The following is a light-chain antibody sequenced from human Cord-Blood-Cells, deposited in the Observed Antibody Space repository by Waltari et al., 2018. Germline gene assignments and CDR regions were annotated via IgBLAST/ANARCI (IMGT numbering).Light chain of an antibody. V-gene: IGKV1-33*01. CDR3: QQYVDLPFT. CDR1: QYISDY. J-gene: IGKJ3*01. CDR2: DAS. Sequence: DIQMTQSPSSLSASVGDRVTISYQARQYISDYSNWYQQKPGKAPKVRIYDASNMETGLPSRVSGNESGTDFTFTFICLQPEDIATYYCQQYVDLPFTVGPGTKVDIK.